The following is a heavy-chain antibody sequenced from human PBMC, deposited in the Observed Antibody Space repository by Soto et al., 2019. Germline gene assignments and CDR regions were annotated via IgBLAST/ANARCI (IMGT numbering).Heavy chain of an antibody. CDR1: GFTFSSYS. Sequence: EVQLVESGGGLVKPGGSLRLSCAASGFTFSSYSMNWVRQAPGKGLEWVSSISSSSSYIYYADSVKGRFTISRDNAKNSLYLQMNSLRAEDTAEYYCARDGLSAAGFDYWGQGTLVTVSS. D-gene: IGHD6-13*01. V-gene: IGHV3-21*01. CDR2: ISSSSSYI. CDR3: ARDGLSAAGFDY. J-gene: IGHJ4*02.